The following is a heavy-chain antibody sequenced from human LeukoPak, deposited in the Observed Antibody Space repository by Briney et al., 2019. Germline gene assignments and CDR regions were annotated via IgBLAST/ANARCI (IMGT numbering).Heavy chain of an antibody. D-gene: IGHD6-19*01. Sequence: ASVKVSCKASGYTFTSYGISWVRQAPGQGLEWMGWISAYNGNTNYAQKLQGRVTVTTDTSTSTAYMELRSLRSDDTAVYYCARCDSSGWPYDYWGQGTLVTVSS. CDR3: ARCDSSGWPYDY. CDR1: GYTFTSYG. J-gene: IGHJ4*02. V-gene: IGHV1-18*04. CDR2: ISAYNGNT.